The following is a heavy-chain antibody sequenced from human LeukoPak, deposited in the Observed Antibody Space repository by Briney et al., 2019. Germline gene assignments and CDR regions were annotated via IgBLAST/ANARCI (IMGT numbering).Heavy chain of an antibody. CDR2: IYYSGST. D-gene: IGHD4-17*01. Sequence: PSETLSLTCTVSGGSISSSSYYWGWIRQPPGKGLEWIGSIYYSGSTYYNPSLKSRVTISVDTSKNQFSLKLSSVTAADTAVYYCARGRSTTMTTSLAEDFDYWGQGTLVTVSS. CDR3: ARGRSTTMTTSLAEDFDY. CDR1: GGSISSSSYY. J-gene: IGHJ4*02. V-gene: IGHV4-39*07.